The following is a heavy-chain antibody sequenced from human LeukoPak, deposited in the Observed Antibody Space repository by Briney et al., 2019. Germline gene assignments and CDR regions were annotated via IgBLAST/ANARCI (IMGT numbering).Heavy chain of an antibody. CDR1: GFTFSSYW. CDR3: GKEGGA. J-gene: IGHJ5*02. CDR2: IGGRGGST. V-gene: IGHV3-23*01. Sequence: GGSLRLSCAASGFTFSSYWMTWVRQAPGKGPEWVSAIGGRGGSTYYADSLGGRFTISRDNSKDMVYLQMNSLKVEDTATYYCGKEGGAWGQGTKVTVSS. D-gene: IGHD3-16*01.